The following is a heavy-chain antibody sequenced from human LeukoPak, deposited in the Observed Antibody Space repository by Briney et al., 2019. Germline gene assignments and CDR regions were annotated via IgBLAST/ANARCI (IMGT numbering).Heavy chain of an antibody. CDR2: IYSGGST. V-gene: IGHV3-66*01. CDR3: ARDQTGQAWVY. CDR1: RFTVSTNY. J-gene: IGHJ4*02. D-gene: IGHD3-16*01. Sequence: GGSLRLSCAAFRFTVSTNYMSWVRQAPGKGLEWVSVIYSGGSTDYADSVKGRFTISRGNSKNTLYLQMNSLRAEDTAVYYCARDQTGQAWVYWGQGTLVTVSS.